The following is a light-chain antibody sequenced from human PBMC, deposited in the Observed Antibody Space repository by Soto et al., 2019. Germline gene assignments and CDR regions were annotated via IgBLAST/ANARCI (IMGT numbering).Light chain of an antibody. J-gene: IGKJ3*01. CDR1: QGISSY. V-gene: IGKV1-9*01. Sequence: DIQLTQSPSFLSASVGDRVTITCRASQGISSYLAWYQQKPGKAPKLLIYAASTLQSGVPSRFSGSGSGTEFTLTIISQQPEHFATYYCQQLNSYPRTFGPGTKVDIK. CDR3: QQLNSYPRT. CDR2: AAS.